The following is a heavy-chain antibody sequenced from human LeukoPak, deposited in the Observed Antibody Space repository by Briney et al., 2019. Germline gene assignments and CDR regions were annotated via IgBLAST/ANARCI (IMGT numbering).Heavy chain of an antibody. CDR1: GFTVSSNY. J-gene: IGHJ6*03. CDR2: ISGSGGNT. V-gene: IGHV3-23*01. CDR3: AKADRDIVVVPDYYMDV. D-gene: IGHD2-2*01. Sequence: PGGSLRLSCAASGFTVSSNYMSWVRQAPGKGLEWVSAISGSGGNTYYADSVKGRFTISRDNSKNTLYLQMNSLRAEDTAVYYCAKADRDIVVVPDYYMDVWGKGTTVTVSS.